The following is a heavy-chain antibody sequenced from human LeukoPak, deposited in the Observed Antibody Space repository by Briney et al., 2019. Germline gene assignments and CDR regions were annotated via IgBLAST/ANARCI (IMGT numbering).Heavy chain of an antibody. CDR3: ARDPMNAVAFDY. CDR1: GGTFSSYA. CDR2: IIPIFGTA. Sequence: SVKVSCKASGGTFSSYAISWVRRAPGQGLEWMGGIIPIFGTANYAQKFQGRVTITADESTSTAYMELSSLRSEDTAVYYCARDPMNAVAFDYWGQGTLVTVSS. J-gene: IGHJ4*02. D-gene: IGHD6-19*01. V-gene: IGHV1-69*01.